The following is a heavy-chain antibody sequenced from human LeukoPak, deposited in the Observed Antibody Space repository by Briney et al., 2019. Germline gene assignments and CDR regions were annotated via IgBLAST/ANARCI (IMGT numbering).Heavy chain of an antibody. CDR3: GRDRDWTFDY. D-gene: IGHD2-21*01. J-gene: IGHJ4*02. CDR2: ISWNSGSI. V-gene: IGHV3-9*01. Sequence: GGSLRLSCAASGFTFDDYAMHWVRQAPGKGLEWVSGISWNSGSIGYADSVKGRFTISRDNARDSLYLQMSSLRVEDTAVYYCGRDRDWTFDYWGQGTLVTVPS. CDR1: GFTFDDYA.